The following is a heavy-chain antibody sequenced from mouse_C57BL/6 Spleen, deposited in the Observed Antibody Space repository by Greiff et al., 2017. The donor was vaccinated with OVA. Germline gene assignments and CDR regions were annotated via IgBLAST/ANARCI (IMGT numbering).Heavy chain of an antibody. CDR3: ARESYGSSPWYFDV. Sequence: QVQLQQSGPELVKPGASVKISCKASGYAFSSSWMNWVKQRPGKGLEWIGRIYPGDGDTNYNGKFKGKATLTADKSSSTAYMQLSSLTSEDSAVYFCARESYGSSPWYFDVWGTGTTVTVSS. V-gene: IGHV1-82*01. CDR2: IYPGDGDT. J-gene: IGHJ1*03. CDR1: GYAFSSSW. D-gene: IGHD1-1*01.